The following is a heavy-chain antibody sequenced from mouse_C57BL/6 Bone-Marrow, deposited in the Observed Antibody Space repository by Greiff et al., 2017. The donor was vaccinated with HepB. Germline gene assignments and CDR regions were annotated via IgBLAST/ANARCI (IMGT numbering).Heavy chain of an antibody. J-gene: IGHJ2*01. Sequence: EVKLMESGEGLVKPGGSLKLSCAASGFTFSSYAMSWVRQTPEKRLEWVAYISSGGDYIYYADTVKGRFTISRDNARNTLYLQMSSLKSEDTAMYYCTREGDPGVDYWGQGTTLTVSS. CDR1: GFTFSSYA. CDR2: ISSGGDYI. D-gene: IGHD3-3*01. V-gene: IGHV5-9-1*02. CDR3: TREGDPGVDY.